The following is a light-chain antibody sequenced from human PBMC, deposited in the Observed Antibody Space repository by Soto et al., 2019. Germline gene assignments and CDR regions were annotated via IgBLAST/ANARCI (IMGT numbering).Light chain of an antibody. Sequence: DIVMTQSPYSLSASVGDRVTITCRASQSMRTYLNWYQQKPGKAPKLLIFAASSLQSGVPSRFSGSRSGPDFTLTISSLQPEDFATYYCQQSYSSPPTFGQGTKVDIK. J-gene: IGKJ1*01. CDR3: QQSYSSPPT. CDR2: AAS. V-gene: IGKV1-39*01. CDR1: QSMRTY.